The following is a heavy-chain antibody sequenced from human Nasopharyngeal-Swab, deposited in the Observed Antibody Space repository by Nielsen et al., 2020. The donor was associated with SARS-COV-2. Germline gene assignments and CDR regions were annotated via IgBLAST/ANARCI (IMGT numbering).Heavy chain of an antibody. CDR1: GGSISSSSYY. J-gene: IGHJ4*02. CDR2: INHSGRT. D-gene: IGHD1-26*01. CDR3: ARRETIVGSFDY. Sequence: SETLSLTCTVSGGSISSSSYYWTWIRQPPGGGLEWIGEINHSGRTNYNPSLKSRVTISVDTSKNQFSLKLNSVTAADTAVYYCARRETIVGSFDYWGQGTLVTVSS. V-gene: IGHV4-39*07.